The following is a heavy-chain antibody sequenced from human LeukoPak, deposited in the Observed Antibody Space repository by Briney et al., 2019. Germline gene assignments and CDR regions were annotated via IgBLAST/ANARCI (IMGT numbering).Heavy chain of an antibody. D-gene: IGHD1-1*01. CDR1: GFTFSSYS. CDR3: ARESPGTTVFDY. J-gene: IGHJ4*02. CDR2: ISSSSSYI. Sequence: GGSLRLSCAASGFTFSSYSMNWVRQAPGKGLEWVSSISSSSSYIYYADSVKGRFTISRDNAKNSLYLQMNSLRGEDTAVYYCARESPGTTVFDYWGQGTLVTVSS. V-gene: IGHV3-21*01.